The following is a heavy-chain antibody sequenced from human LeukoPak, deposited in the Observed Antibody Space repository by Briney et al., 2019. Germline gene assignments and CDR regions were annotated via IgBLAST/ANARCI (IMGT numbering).Heavy chain of an antibody. V-gene: IGHV1-69*02. CDR3: ASPSTMLDHDAFDI. CDR1: GGTFSSYT. CDR2: IIPILGIA. Sequence: ASVKVSCKASGGTFSSYTISWVRQAPGQGLEWMGRIIPILGIANYAQKFQGRVTITADKSTSTAYMELSSLRSEDTAAYYCASPSTMLDHDAFDIWGQGTMVTVSS. D-gene: IGHD2-8*01. J-gene: IGHJ3*02.